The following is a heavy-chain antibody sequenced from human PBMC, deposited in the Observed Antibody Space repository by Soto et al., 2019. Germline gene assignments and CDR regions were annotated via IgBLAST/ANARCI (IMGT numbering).Heavy chain of an antibody. D-gene: IGHD1-1*01. J-gene: IGHJ4*02. CDR3: AREPDTTGGLYFDY. V-gene: IGHV3-48*01. CDR2: TSTTTR. CDR1: GFTFSTFS. Sequence: GGSLRFSCAASGFTFSTFSMNWVRQAPGKGLEWVSYTSTTTRSYADSVKGRFTISKDTARNSLFLQMNSLRAEDTAVYYCAREPDTTGGLYFDYWGQGTLVTVSS.